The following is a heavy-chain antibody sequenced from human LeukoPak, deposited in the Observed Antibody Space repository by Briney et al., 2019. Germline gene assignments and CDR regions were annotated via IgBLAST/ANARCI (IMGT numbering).Heavy chain of an antibody. CDR1: GYTFNTYG. Sequence: ASVKVSCKASGYTFNTYGITWVRQAPGQGLEWMGWINTDNGNTNYAQNLHGRVSMTTDTSTTTAYMELRSLRSDDTAVYYCARVPWYYGSGTPKFWGYYGMDVWGQGTTVTVSS. CDR3: ARVPWYYGSGTPKFWGYYGMDV. CDR2: INTDNGNT. V-gene: IGHV1-18*01. D-gene: IGHD3-10*01. J-gene: IGHJ6*02.